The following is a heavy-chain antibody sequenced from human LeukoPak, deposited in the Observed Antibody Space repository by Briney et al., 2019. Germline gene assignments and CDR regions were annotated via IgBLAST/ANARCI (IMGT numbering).Heavy chain of an antibody. Sequence: PSETLSLTCAVYGRSFSGYYWSWIRQPPGKGLEWIGEINHSGSTNYNPSLESRVTISVDTSKNQFSLKLSSVTAADTAVYYCARGRGRHHIVLVVYATPNWFDPWGQGTLVTVSS. V-gene: IGHV4-34*01. CDR2: INHSGST. CDR3: ARGRGRHHIVLVVYATPNWFDP. CDR1: GRSFSGYY. D-gene: IGHD2-8*02. J-gene: IGHJ5*02.